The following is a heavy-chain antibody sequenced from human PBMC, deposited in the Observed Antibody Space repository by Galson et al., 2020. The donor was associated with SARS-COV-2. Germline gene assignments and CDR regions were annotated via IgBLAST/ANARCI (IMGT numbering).Heavy chain of an antibody. V-gene: IGHV4-34*01. Sequence: SETLSLTCAVSGESLSVDYWTWIRQSPGKGLEWIGDINQVGVTNYYPFLKSRVNISLDPSKKHFSLELRSVTAADTAVYYCAKGHGRYGRALPRYYGMDVWGQGTTVTVSS. CDR1: GESLSVDY. CDR3: AKGHGRYGRALPRYYGMDV. CDR2: INQVGVT. D-gene: IGHD1-26*01. J-gene: IGHJ6*02.